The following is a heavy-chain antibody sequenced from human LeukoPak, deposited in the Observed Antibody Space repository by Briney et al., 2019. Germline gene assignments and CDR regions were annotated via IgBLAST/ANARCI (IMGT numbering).Heavy chain of an antibody. J-gene: IGHJ4*02. CDR1: GYTFTGYY. V-gene: IGHV1-2*06. Sequence: GASVKVSCKASGYTFTGYYMHWVRQAPGQGLEWMGRINPNSGGTNYAQKFQGRVTITADESTSTAYMELSSLRSEDTAVYYCASYPLYAVAGTAFLDWGQGTLVTVSS. CDR3: ASYPLYAVAGTAFLD. D-gene: IGHD6-19*01. CDR2: INPNSGGT.